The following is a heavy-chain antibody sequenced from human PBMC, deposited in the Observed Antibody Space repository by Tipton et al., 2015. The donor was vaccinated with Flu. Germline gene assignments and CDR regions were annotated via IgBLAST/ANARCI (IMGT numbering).Heavy chain of an antibody. CDR3: ARDRKNYDYVWGSYRYGLDY. CDR1: GGSFSGYY. J-gene: IGHJ4*02. CDR2: INHSGST. Sequence: TLSLTCAVYGGSFSGYYWSWIRQPPGKGLEWIGEINHSGSTNYNPSLKSRVTISVYTSKNQFSLKLSSVTAADTAVYYCARDRKNYDYVWGSYRYGLDYWGQGTLVTVSS. D-gene: IGHD3-16*02. V-gene: IGHV4-34*01.